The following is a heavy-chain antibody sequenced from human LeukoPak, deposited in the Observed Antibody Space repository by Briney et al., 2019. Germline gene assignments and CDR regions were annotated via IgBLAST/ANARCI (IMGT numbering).Heavy chain of an antibody. CDR2: IRYDGSNK. D-gene: IGHD2-2*01. V-gene: IGHV3-30*02. CDR3: AKGKVLRCSSTSCPPNWFDP. CDR1: GFTFSSYG. Sequence: GGSLRLSCAASGFTFSSYGMHWVRQAPGKGLEWVAFIRYDGSNKYYADSVKGRFTISRDNSKNTLYLQMNSLRAEDTAVYYCAKGKVLRCSSTSCPPNWFDPWGQGTLVTVSS. J-gene: IGHJ5*02.